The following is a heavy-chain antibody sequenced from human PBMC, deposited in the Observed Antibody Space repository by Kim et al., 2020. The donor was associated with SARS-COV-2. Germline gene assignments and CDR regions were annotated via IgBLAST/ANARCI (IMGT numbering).Heavy chain of an antibody. Sequence: ASVKVSCKTSGYTFTDYYMHWVRQAPGQGLEWMGWIDPSSGGTRFSQKFQGRVTVTRDTSISTAYMELSGLRSDDTAVYYCSKSRAFDYWGQGTLVTVSS. CDR1: GYTFTDYY. CDR3: SKSRAFDY. D-gene: IGHD1-26*01. J-gene: IGHJ4*02. CDR2: IDPSSGGT. V-gene: IGHV1-2*02.